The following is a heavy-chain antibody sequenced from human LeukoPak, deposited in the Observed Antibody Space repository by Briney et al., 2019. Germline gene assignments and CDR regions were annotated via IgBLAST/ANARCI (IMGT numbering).Heavy chain of an antibody. Sequence: MASETLSLTCTVSGGSFSSFYWSWIRHPPGKGLEWIGYIYYSGNTDYNPSLKSRVTISVDTSKNQFSLKLSSVTAADTAVYYCARFSMKDWFFDYWGQGTLVTVSS. V-gene: IGHV4-59*01. D-gene: IGHD3-9*01. CDR2: IYYSGNT. J-gene: IGHJ4*02. CDR1: GGSFSSFY. CDR3: ARFSMKDWFFDY.